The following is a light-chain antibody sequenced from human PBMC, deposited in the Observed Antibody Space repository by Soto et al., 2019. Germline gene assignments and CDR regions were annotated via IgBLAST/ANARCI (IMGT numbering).Light chain of an antibody. V-gene: IGKV1-33*01. CDR1: QDINNY. Sequence: DVLMTQSPCSLSASVGDTVTITCQASQDINNYLNWYQQKPGKAPKLLIYDAPTLATGVPSRFSGSASGTDFTFTISSLQPEDIATYYCHQHDSLPLTFGGGTRVEIK. CDR3: HQHDSLPLT. J-gene: IGKJ4*01. CDR2: DAP.